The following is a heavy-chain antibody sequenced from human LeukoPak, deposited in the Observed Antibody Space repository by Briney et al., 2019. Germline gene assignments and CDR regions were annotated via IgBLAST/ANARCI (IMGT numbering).Heavy chain of an antibody. J-gene: IGHJ5*02. Sequence: GGSLRLSCAASGFTFSSYSMNWVRQAPGKGLEWVSSISSSSSYIYYADSVKGRFTISRDNAKNSLYLQMNSLRAEDTAVYYCASTPGGVIIRWFDPWGQGTLVTVSS. CDR1: GFTFSSYS. CDR3: ASTPGGVIIRWFDP. D-gene: IGHD3-10*01. V-gene: IGHV3-21*01. CDR2: ISSSSSYI.